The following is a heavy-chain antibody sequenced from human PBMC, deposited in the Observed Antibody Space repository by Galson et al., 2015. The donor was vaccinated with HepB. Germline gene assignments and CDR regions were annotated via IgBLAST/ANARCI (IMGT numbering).Heavy chain of an antibody. CDR2: FDPEDGET. Sequence: SVKVSCKVSGYTLTELSIHWVRQAPGKGLEWMGGFDPEDGETIYAQKFQGRVTMTEDTSTDTAYMELSSLRSEDTAMYYCATDRSGYYLLDYWGQGTLVTVSS. CDR3: ATDRSGYYLLDY. D-gene: IGHD3-22*01. CDR1: GYTLTELS. V-gene: IGHV1-24*01. J-gene: IGHJ4*02.